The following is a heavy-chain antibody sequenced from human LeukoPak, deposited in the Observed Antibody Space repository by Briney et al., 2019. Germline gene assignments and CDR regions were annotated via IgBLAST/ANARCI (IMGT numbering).Heavy chain of an antibody. D-gene: IGHD4-17*01. CDR1: GYTFTSYD. Sequence: ASVKVSCKASGYTFTSYDINWVRQATGQALEWMGWMNPNSRNTGYAQKFQGRVTMTRNTSISTAYMELSSLTSEDTAVYYCATVTSTSWGQGTLVTASS. V-gene: IGHV1-8*01. CDR3: ATVTSTS. CDR2: MNPNSRNT. J-gene: IGHJ5*02.